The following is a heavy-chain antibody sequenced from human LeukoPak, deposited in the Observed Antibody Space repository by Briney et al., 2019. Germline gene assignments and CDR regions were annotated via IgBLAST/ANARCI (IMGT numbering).Heavy chain of an antibody. CDR1: GRTFTSYA. V-gene: IGHV1-69*05. D-gene: IGHD3/OR15-3a*01. CDR2: IIPIFGTA. CDR3: ATSSRRTGYFDY. Sequence: SVKVSCKPSGRTFTSYAISWVRQAPGQGLEWMGGIIPIFGTANYAQKFQGRVTITTDESTSTAYMELSSLRSEDTAVYYCATSSRRTGYFDYWGQGTLVTVSS. J-gene: IGHJ4*02.